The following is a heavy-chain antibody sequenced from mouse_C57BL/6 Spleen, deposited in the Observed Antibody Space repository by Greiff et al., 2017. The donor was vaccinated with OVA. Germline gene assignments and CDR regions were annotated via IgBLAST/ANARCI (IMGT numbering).Heavy chain of an antibody. J-gene: IGHJ4*01. CDR3: VRHPAYYSNYDYAMDD. D-gene: IGHD2-5*01. Sequence: EVHLVESGGGLVQPKGSLTLSCAASGFSFNTYAMNWVRQAPGKGLEWVARIRSKSNNYATYYADSVKDRFTISRDDSESMLYLQMNNLKNEDTAMYYCVRHPAYYSNYDYAMDDWGQGTSVTVSS. CDR2: IRSKSNNYAT. CDR1: GFSFNTYA. V-gene: IGHV10-1*01.